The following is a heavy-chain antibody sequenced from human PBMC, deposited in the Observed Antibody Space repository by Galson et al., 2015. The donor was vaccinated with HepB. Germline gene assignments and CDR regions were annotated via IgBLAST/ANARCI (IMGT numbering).Heavy chain of an antibody. Sequence: SLRLSCAASGFTFSSYGMHWVRQAPGKGLEWVAVIWYDGSNKYYADSVKGRFTISRDNSKNTLYLQMNSLRAEDTAVYYCAKDRAPAGAYYYYGMDVWGQGTTVTVSS. CDR1: GFTFSSYG. J-gene: IGHJ6*02. CDR3: AKDRAPAGAYYYYGMDV. CDR2: IWYDGSNK. D-gene: IGHD6-13*01. V-gene: IGHV3-33*06.